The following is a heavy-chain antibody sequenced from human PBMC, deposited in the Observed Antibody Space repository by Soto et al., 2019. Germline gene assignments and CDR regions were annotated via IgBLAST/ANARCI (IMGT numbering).Heavy chain of an antibody. V-gene: IGHV6-1*01. D-gene: IGHD6-13*01. Sequence: SQTLALTCAVSRDSVSSNSAAWNWIRHSPSRGLDWLRRTYYRSKWYNDYAVSVKSRITINPDTSKNQFSLQLNSVTPEDTAVYYCARDLLRYSNDRGENYYYGMDVWGQGTTVTVSS. J-gene: IGHJ6*02. CDR3: ARDLLRYSNDRGENYYYGMDV. CDR2: TYYRSKWYN. CDR1: RDSVSSNSAA.